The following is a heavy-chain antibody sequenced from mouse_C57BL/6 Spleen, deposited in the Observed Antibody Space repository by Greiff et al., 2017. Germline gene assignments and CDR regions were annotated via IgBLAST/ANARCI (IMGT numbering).Heavy chain of an antibody. CDR3: ARGGLRREDDYAMDY. D-gene: IGHD2-2*01. J-gene: IGHJ4*01. CDR1: GFTFSDYG. Sequence: EVKLVESGGGLVKPGGSLKLSCAASGFTFSDYGMHWVRQAPEKGLEWVAYISSGSSTIYYADTVKGRFTISRDNAKNTLFLQMTSLRSEDTAMYYCARGGLRREDDYAMDYWGQGTSVTVSS. V-gene: IGHV5-17*01. CDR2: ISSGSSTI.